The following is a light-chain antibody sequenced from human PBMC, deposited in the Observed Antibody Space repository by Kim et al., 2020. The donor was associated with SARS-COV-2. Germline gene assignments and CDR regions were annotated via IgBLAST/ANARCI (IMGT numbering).Light chain of an antibody. CDR2: GAS. Sequence: EIVLTQSPGTLSLSPGERATLSCRASQSVTSSCLAWYQQKPGQAPRLLIYGASNRATGIPDRFTGSGSGTDFTLTITRLEPEDFAVYYCQQYGSSPLTSGGGTKLEIK. J-gene: IGKJ4*01. CDR3: QQYGSSPLT. CDR1: QSVTSSC. V-gene: IGKV3-20*01.